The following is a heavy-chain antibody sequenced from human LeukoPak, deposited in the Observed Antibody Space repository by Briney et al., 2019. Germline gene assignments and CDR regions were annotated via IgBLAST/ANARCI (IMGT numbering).Heavy chain of an antibody. J-gene: IGHJ6*02. CDR3: ARNSRITMVRGETDPYLARYGMDV. CDR2: ISAYNGNT. Sequence: GASVKVSCKASGYXFTSYGISWVRQAPGQGLEWMGWISAYNGNTNYAQKLQGRVTMTTDTSTSTAYMELRSLRSDDTAVYYCARNSRITMVRGETDPYLARYGMDVWGQGTTVTVSS. D-gene: IGHD3-10*01. V-gene: IGHV1-18*01. CDR1: GYXFTSYG.